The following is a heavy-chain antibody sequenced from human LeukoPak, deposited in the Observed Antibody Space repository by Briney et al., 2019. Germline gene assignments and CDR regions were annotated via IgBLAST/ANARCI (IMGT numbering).Heavy chain of an antibody. V-gene: IGHV3-23*01. Sequence: VWSLTLSCAASGFTFNNYLMSCVRQSPVKGLEWVSVLFTGGGRTLYADSVKGRFTISGDTSRTTLYLQMNGLRAEDTAVYYCAKECDYSPGHKFDLWGQGTLVTVSS. CDR3: AKECDYSPGHKFDL. D-gene: IGHD3-10*01. J-gene: IGHJ4*02. CDR2: LFTGGGRT. CDR1: GFTFNNYL.